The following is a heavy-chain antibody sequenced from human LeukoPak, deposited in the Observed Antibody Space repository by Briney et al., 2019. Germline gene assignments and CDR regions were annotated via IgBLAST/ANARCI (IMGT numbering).Heavy chain of an antibody. J-gene: IGHJ5*02. V-gene: IGHV3-23*01. Sequence: GGSLRLSCAASGFTFSDYYMSWIRQAPGKGLEWVSGISGTGGSTYYADSVKGRFAISRDNSKKTLYLQMNSLRAEDTAVYYCAKDRHAPGRYCSTTTCFPFDLWGQGTLVTVSS. CDR1: GFTFSDYY. CDR3: AKDRHAPGRYCSTTTCFPFDL. D-gene: IGHD2-2*01. CDR2: ISGTGGST.